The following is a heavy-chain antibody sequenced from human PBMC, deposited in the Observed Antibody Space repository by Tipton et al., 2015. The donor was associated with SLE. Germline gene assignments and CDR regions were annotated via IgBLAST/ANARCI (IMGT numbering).Heavy chain of an antibody. CDR1: GDSLSGQY. CDR3: ARGCSSSTCEPFYFFGMDV. V-gene: IGHV4-34*01. CDR2: VFRGGST. J-gene: IGHJ6*02. D-gene: IGHD2-2*01. Sequence: TLSLTCSVYGDSLSGQYWSWIRQPPGKGLEWIGEVFRGGSTNYSPSLESRVTLSVDMSKNQFSLRLSSVTAADTGVYYCARGCSSSTCEPFYFFGMDVWGQGTTVTVSS.